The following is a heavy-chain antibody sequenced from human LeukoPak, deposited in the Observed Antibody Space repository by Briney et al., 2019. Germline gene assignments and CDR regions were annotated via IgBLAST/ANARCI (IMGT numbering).Heavy chain of an antibody. CDR3: AKDRSTYSSSWYSPPNDY. CDR1: GFTFDDYA. D-gene: IGHD6-13*01. V-gene: IGHV3-43D*03. CDR2: ISWDGGST. Sequence: GGSLRLSCAASGFTFDDYAMHWVRQAPGKGLEWVSLISWDGGSTYYADSVKGRFTISRDNSKNTLYLQMNSLRAEDTAVYYCAKDRSTYSSSWYSPPNDYWGQGTLVTVSS. J-gene: IGHJ4*02.